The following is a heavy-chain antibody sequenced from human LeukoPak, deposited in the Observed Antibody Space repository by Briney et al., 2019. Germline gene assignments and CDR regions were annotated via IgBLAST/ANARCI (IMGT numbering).Heavy chain of an antibody. J-gene: IGHJ4*02. Sequence: GGSLRLSCTASGCTFSSYWMSWVRQAPGRGREGVANIKEDGSEKYYVDSVTRRFTNSRDHAKKSLYLQMNSLGTEDTAVYYCASQFWWAAVPGTLDYWGQGTLVTVSS. D-gene: IGHD6-19*01. CDR2: IKEDGSEK. V-gene: IGHV3-7*05. CDR1: GCTFSSYW. CDR3: ASQFWWAAVPGTLDY.